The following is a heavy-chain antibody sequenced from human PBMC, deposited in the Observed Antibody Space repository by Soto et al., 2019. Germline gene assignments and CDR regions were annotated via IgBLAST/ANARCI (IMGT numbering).Heavy chain of an antibody. V-gene: IGHV4-59*01. CDR3: KRGSGWYLF. J-gene: IGHJ4*02. D-gene: IGHD6-19*01. CDR2: VYYSGST. Sequence: SETLSLTCTVSGGSISRNYWSWIRQPPGKGLEWIGYVYYSGSTNYNPSLETRVTISVDTSKSQSSLKLSSVTAADTAVYYCKRGSGWYLFWGQGTLVTVSS. CDR1: GGSISRNY.